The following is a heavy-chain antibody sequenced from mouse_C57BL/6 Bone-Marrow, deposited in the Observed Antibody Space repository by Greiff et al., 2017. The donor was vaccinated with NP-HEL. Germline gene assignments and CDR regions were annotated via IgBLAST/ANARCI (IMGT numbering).Heavy chain of an antibody. V-gene: IGHV1-81*01. Sequence: QVHVKQSGAELARPGASVKLSCKASGYTFTSYGISWVKQRTGQGLEWIGEIYPRSGNTYYNEKFKGKATLTADKSSSTAYMELRSLTSEDSAVYFCAREDYYGRDFDYWGQGTTLTVSS. CDR1: GYTFTSYG. J-gene: IGHJ2*01. D-gene: IGHD1-1*01. CDR2: IYPRSGNT. CDR3: AREDYYGRDFDY.